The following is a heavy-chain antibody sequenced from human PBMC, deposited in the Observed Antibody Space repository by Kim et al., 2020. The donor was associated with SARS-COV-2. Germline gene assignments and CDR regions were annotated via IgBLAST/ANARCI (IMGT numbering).Heavy chain of an antibody. CDR2: ISYDGSKK. CDR3: ARDTPRSKAYYTGSGGAPGY. CDR1: GFSFSSYG. J-gene: IGHJ4*02. Sequence: GGSLRLSCTASGFSFSSYGMHWVRQAPGKGLEWVAVISYDGSKKYYEDSVEGRFTISRDNSINTLFLQMNSLRAEDTAVYHCARDTPRSKAYYTGSGGAPGYWGQGTRVTVSP. D-gene: IGHD3-10*01. V-gene: IGHV3-33*05.